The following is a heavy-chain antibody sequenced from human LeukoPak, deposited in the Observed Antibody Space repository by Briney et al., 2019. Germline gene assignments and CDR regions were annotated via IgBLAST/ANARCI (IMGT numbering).Heavy chain of an antibody. J-gene: IGHJ4*02. Sequence: GGSLRLSCAASGFTFSSYSMNRVRQAPGKGLEWVSSISSSSSYIYYADSVKGRFTISRDNAKNSLYLQTNSLRAEDTTVYYCARDPSSYSSSWPYYFDYWGQGTLATVSS. CDR3: ARDPSSYSSSWPYYFDY. D-gene: IGHD6-13*01. V-gene: IGHV3-21*01. CDR2: ISSSSSYI. CDR1: GFTFSSYS.